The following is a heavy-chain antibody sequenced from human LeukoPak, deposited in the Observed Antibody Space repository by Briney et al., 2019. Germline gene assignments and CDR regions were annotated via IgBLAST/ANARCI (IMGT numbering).Heavy chain of an antibody. CDR2: IVVSAYST. CDR1: GFTSNNYA. Sequence: PGGSLRLSCAASGFTSNNYAMSWVRQAPGKGLEWVSAIVVSAYSTYYADSVKGRFTISRDNSKNTVYLQMDGLRAEDTATYYCAKGQERGSIFSFLDPWGQGSLVIVSS. D-gene: IGHD3-3*02. J-gene: IGHJ4*02. CDR3: AKGQERGSIFSFLDP. V-gene: IGHV3-23*01.